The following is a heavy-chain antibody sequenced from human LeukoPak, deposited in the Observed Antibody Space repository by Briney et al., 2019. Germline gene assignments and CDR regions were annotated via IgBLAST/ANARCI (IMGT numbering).Heavy chain of an antibody. CDR3: ATDTNYDFWSGPHPGAFDI. J-gene: IGHJ3*02. CDR2: FDPEDGET. D-gene: IGHD3-3*01. Sequence: GASVKVSCKVSGYTLTELSMHWVRQAPGKGLEWMGGFDPEDGETIYAQKFQGRVTMTEDTSTDTGYMELSSLRSEDTAVYYCATDTNYDFWSGPHPGAFDIWGQGTMVTVSS. CDR1: GYTLTELS. V-gene: IGHV1-24*01.